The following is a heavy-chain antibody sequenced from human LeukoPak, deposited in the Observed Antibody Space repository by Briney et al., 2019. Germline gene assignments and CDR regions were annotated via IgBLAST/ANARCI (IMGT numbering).Heavy chain of an antibody. CDR2: INHSGST. D-gene: IGHD1-26*01. V-gene: IGHV4-34*01. Sequence: SETLSLTCAVYGGSFSGYYWSWIRQPPGKGLEWIGEINHSGSTNYNPSLKSRVTISVDTSKNQFSLKLSSVTAADTAVYHCARASGSYCIDYWGQGTLVTVSS. CDR3: ARASGSYCIDY. J-gene: IGHJ4*02. CDR1: GGSFSGYY.